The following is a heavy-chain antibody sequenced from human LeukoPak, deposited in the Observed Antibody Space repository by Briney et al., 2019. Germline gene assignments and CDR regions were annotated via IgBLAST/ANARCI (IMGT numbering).Heavy chain of an antibody. J-gene: IGHJ4*02. D-gene: IGHD6-19*01. CDR1: GGSISSYY. V-gene: IGHV4-59*12. CDR3: ASSIAVAGSYYFDY. Sequence: PSETLSLTCTVSGGSISSYYWTWIRQSPGKGLEWIGEIYHSGSTNYNPSLKSRVTISVDKSKNQFSLKLSSVTAADTAVYYCASSIAVAGSYYFDYWGQGTLVTVSS. CDR2: IYHSGST.